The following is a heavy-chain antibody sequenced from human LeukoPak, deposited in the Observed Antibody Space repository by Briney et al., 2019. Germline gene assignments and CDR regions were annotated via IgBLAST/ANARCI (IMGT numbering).Heavy chain of an antibody. J-gene: IGHJ5*02. CDR3: ARGGSTGTNLNWVDP. CDR1: GGSLSSYY. V-gene: IGHV4-59*01. CDR2: IYYSGST. D-gene: IGHD1-1*01. Sequence: KSSETLSLTCTVSGGSLSSYYWSWIRQPPGKGLEWIGYIYYSGSTNYNPSLKSRVTISVDTSKNQFSLKLSSVTAADTAVYYCARGGSTGTNLNWVDPWGQGTLVTVSS.